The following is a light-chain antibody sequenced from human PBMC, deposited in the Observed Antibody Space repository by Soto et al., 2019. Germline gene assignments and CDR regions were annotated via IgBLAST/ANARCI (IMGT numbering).Light chain of an antibody. CDR3: QQYYDWPPEVT. J-gene: IGKJ3*01. V-gene: IGKV3-15*01. CDR2: GVF. CDR1: QNIRTN. Sequence: IVMTQSPATLSVSPGDTASLSCRASQNIRTNLAWYQLKPGQAPRLLIYGVFIRAPGTPDRFSGSGLGQTSLSPSAACSLKIFAVYLCQQYYDWPPEVTFGPGTKVDI.